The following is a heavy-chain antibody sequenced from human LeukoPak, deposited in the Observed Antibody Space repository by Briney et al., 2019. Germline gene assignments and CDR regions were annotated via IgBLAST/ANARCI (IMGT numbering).Heavy chain of an antibody. CDR1: GFTFSSYW. CDR2: INTDGSTT. J-gene: IGHJ4*02. V-gene: IGHV3-74*01. D-gene: IGHD5-18*01. CDR3: ARGYATFDY. Sequence: PGGSLRLSCAASGFTFSSYWMHWVRQAPGKGLVWVSRINTDGSTTHYADSVKGRFTISRDNAKNTLYLQMNSLRAEDTAVYYCARGYATFDYWGQGTLVTVSS.